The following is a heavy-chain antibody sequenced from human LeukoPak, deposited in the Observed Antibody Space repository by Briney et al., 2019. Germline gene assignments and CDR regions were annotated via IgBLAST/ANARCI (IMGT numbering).Heavy chain of an antibody. Sequence: GGSLRLSCAASGFTFDDYGMSWVRQAPGRGLEWVSGINWNGDSTGYADSVKGRFTISRDNTKNSLYLQMNSLRAEDTALYYCARERVTIDNYYMDVWGKGTTVIVSS. CDR2: INWNGDST. CDR1: GFTFDDYG. CDR3: ARERVTIDNYYMDV. J-gene: IGHJ6*03. D-gene: IGHD4-11*01. V-gene: IGHV3-20*04.